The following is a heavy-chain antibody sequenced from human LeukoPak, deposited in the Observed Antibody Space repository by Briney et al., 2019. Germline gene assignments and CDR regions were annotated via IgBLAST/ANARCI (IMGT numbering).Heavy chain of an antibody. CDR2: ISGSGGST. J-gene: IGHJ6*02. CDR1: GFTFSSYA. CDR3: ARKTSSRYYYGMDV. Sequence: GGSLRPSCAASGFTFSSYAMSWVRQAPGKGLEWVSAISGSGGSTYYADSVKGRFTISRDNSENTLYLQMNSLRAEDTAVYYCARKTSSRYYYGMDVWGQGTTVTVSS. V-gene: IGHV3-23*01. D-gene: IGHD3-16*02.